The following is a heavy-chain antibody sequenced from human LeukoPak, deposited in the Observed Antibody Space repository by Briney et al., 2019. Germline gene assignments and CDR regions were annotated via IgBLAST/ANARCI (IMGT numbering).Heavy chain of an antibody. CDR3: AREGGSWYLPRYYFDY. D-gene: IGHD6-13*01. J-gene: IGHJ4*02. Sequence: GGSLRLSCAASGFTFSSYWMNWVRQAPGKGLEWVANIKQDGSEKYYVDSVEGRFTISRDNAKNSLYLQMNSLRAEDTAVYYCAREGGSWYLPRYYFDYWGQGTLVTVSS. CDR2: IKQDGSEK. V-gene: IGHV3-7*01. CDR1: GFTFSSYW.